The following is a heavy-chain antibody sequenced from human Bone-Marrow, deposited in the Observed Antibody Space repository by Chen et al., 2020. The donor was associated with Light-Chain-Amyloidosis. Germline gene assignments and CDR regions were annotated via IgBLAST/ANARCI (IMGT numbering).Heavy chain of an antibody. J-gene: IGHJ4*02. CDR3: AREGGGHPIAALDY. D-gene: IGHD6-6*01. CDR2: TFYRSKWYN. CDR1: GDSVSSNSAA. Sequence: QVQLQQSGPGLVKPSQTLSLTCSISGDSVSSNSAAWNWIRQSPSRGLEWLGRTFYRSKWYNDYAVSVKSRVTIHPDTSKNQFSLQLNSVTPEDTAVYYCAREGGGHPIAALDYWGQGTLVTVSS. V-gene: IGHV6-1*01.